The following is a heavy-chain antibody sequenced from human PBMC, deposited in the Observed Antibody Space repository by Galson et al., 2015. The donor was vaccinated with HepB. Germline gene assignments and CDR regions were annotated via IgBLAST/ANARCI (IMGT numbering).Heavy chain of an antibody. J-gene: IGHJ4*02. CDR3: ARGGPGTVVTRVQLFDY. Sequence: SLRLSCAASGFTFSDYYMSWIRQAPGKGLEWVSYISSSSSYTNYADSVKGRFTISRDNAKNSLYLQMNSLRAEDTAVYYCARGGPGTVVTRVQLFDYWGQGTLVTVSS. CDR2: ISSSSSYT. CDR1: GFTFSDYY. D-gene: IGHD4-23*01. V-gene: IGHV3-11*06.